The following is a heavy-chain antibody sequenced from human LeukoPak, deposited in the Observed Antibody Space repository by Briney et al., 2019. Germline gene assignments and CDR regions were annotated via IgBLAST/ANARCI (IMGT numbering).Heavy chain of an antibody. V-gene: IGHV3-30*18. D-gene: IGHD5-24*01. CDR1: GFTFSSYG. CDR2: ISYDGSNK. CDR3: AKDRARLEMATTLDY. J-gene: IGHJ4*02. Sequence: GGSLRLSCAASGFTFSSYGMHWVRQAPGKGLEWVAVISYDGSNKYDADSVKGRFTISRDNSKNTLYLQMNSLRAEDTAVYYCAKDRARLEMATTLDYWGQGTLVTVSS.